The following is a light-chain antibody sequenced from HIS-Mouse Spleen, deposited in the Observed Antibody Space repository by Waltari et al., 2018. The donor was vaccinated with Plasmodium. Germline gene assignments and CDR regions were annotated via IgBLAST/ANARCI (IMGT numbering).Light chain of an antibody. V-gene: IGLV2-8*01. Sequence: QSALTQPPSASGSPGQSGTITCTGTSRDVGGHNYVSWYQQHPGKAPKLMIYEVSKRPSGVPDRFSGSKSGNTASLTVSGLQAEDEADYYCSSYAGSTPVVFGGGTKLTVL. CDR1: SRDVGGHNY. CDR3: SSYAGSTPVV. CDR2: EVS. J-gene: IGLJ2*01.